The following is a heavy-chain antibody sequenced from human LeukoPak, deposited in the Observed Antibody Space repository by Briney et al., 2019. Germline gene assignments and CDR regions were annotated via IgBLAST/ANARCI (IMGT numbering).Heavy chain of an antibody. CDR2: ISYDGSNK. CDR3: ARDPYSSGWYYYYGMDV. CDR1: GFTFSTYA. J-gene: IGHJ6*02. V-gene: IGHV3-30-3*01. D-gene: IGHD6-19*01. Sequence: GGSLRLSCAASGFTFSTYAMSWVRQAPGKGLEWVAVISYDGSNKYYADSVKGRFTISRDNSKNTLYLQMNSLRAEDTAVYYCARDPYSSGWYYYYGMDVWGQGTTVTVSS.